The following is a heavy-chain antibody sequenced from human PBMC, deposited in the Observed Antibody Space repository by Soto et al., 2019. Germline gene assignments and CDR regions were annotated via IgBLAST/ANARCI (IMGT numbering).Heavy chain of an antibody. D-gene: IGHD3-16*01. CDR3: ARGSLGRNYYYYYYMDV. CDR1: GGSINSYY. Sequence: SETLSLTCSVSGGSINSYYWSWIRQPPGKGLERDGYIYYTGSTNYNPSLKSRVTISVDTSKKHFSLKLASVTAADTAVYYCARGSLGRNYYYYYYMDVWGKGTTVTVSS. V-gene: IGHV4-59*08. J-gene: IGHJ6*03. CDR2: IYYTGST.